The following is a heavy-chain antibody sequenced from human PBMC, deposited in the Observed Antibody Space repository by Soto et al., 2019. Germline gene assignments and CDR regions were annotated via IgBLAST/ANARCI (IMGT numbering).Heavy chain of an antibody. CDR3: ARDLGCRGGDCYSNWFDP. V-gene: IGHV4-59*01. CDR1: GGSISSYY. CDR2: IYYSGST. Sequence: SETLSLTCTVSGGSISSYYWSWIRQPPGKGLEWIGYIYYSGSTNYNPSLKSRVTISVDTSKNQFSLKLSSVTAADTAVYYCARDLGCRGGDCYSNWFDPWGQGTQVTVSS. D-gene: IGHD2-21*02. J-gene: IGHJ5*02.